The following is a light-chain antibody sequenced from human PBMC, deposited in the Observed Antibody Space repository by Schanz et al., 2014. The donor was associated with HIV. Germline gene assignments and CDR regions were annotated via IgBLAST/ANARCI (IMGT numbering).Light chain of an antibody. J-gene: IGKJ2*01. Sequence: DIQMTQSPSTLSASVGDRVTITCRASQSLDRWLAWYQQKPGQPPKLLIYRASYLESGVPSRFSGSGSGTEFTLTIGSLQLDDSATYYCQQYKSHSPFTFGQGTKLEIK. CDR3: QQYKSHSPFT. CDR1: QSLDRW. V-gene: IGKV1-5*03. CDR2: RAS.